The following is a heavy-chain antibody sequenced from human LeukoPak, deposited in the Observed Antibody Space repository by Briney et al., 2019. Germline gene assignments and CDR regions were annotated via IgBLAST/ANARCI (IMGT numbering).Heavy chain of an antibody. CDR1: GFTFSSYS. V-gene: IGHV3-21*01. Sequence: GGSLRLSCAASGFTFSSYSMNWVCQARGKGLEWVSSISSSSSYIYYADSVKGRFTISRDNAKNSLYLQMNSLRAEDTAVYYCARAVRGMAAAGFDYWGQGTLVTVSS. J-gene: IGHJ4*02. CDR3: ARAVRGMAAAGFDY. D-gene: IGHD6-13*01. CDR2: ISSSSSYI.